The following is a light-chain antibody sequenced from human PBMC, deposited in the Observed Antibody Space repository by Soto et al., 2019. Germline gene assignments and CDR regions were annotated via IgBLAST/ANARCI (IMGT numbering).Light chain of an antibody. V-gene: IGKV1-5*03. J-gene: IGKJ1*01. CDR3: QQYDSYSWT. Sequence: DLQMNQSPSPLSSSVGNRVNNPCRASQSITSWLAWYQQKPGKAPKLLIFKVSSLESGVPSRFSGSGSGTESTLTISSLQPDDFATYYCQQYDSYSWTFGQGTKVDIK. CDR1: QSITSW. CDR2: KVS.